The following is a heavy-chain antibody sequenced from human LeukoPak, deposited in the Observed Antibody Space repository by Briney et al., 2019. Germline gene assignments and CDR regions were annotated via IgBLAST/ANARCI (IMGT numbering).Heavy chain of an antibody. CDR1: GFTFSSYE. CDR2: ISSSGRTI. Sequence: PGGSLRLSGAASGFTFSSYEMNWVRQAPGKGLEWVSYISSSGRTIYYADSVKGRFTISRDNAKNSLYLQMNSLRAEDTAVYYCARDLPITMVRGVILSGGMDVWGKGTTVTVSS. D-gene: IGHD3-10*01. V-gene: IGHV3-48*03. J-gene: IGHJ6*04. CDR3: ARDLPITMVRGVILSGGMDV.